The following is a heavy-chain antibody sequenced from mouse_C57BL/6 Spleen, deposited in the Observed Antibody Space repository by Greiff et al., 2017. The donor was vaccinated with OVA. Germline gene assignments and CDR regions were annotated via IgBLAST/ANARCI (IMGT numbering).Heavy chain of an antibody. D-gene: IGHD1-1*01. CDR3: ARYNYGSSDLDY. Sequence: EVKVVESGGGLVQPGGSLSLSCAASGFTFTDYYMSWVRQPPGKALEWLGFIRNKANGYTTEYSASVKGRFTISRDTSQSILYLQMNARRAEDSATYYCARYNYGSSDLDYWGQGTTLTVSS. CDR1: GFTFTDYY. J-gene: IGHJ2*01. CDR2: IRNKANGYTT. V-gene: IGHV7-3*01.